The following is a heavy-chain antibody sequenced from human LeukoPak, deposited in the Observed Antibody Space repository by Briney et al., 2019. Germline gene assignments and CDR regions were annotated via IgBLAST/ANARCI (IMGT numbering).Heavy chain of an antibody. Sequence: ASVKVSCKASGYTFTSYGISWVRQAPGQGLEWMGYIYPHSGATIYAQNFQGRVTLTRDTSINTAYMELTRLMLDDTAFYYCARIEGASSSEYDWGQGALVTVSS. CDR2: IYPHSGAT. CDR1: GYTFTSYG. D-gene: IGHD6-13*01. J-gene: IGHJ4*02. V-gene: IGHV1-2*02. CDR3: ARIEGASSSEYD.